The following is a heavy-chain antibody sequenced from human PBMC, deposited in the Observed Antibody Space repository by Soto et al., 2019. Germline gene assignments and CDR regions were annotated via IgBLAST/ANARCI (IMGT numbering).Heavy chain of an antibody. CDR2: IYSGGST. Sequence: GGSLRLSCAASGFTVSSNYMSWVRQAPGKGLEWVSVIYSGGSTYYADSVKGRFTISRDNSKNTLYLQMNSLRAEDTAVYYCARDGGSYQSGDYYYYMDVWGKGTTVTVSS. V-gene: IGHV3-66*01. J-gene: IGHJ6*03. D-gene: IGHD3-16*01. CDR1: GFTVSSNY. CDR3: ARDGGSYQSGDYYYYMDV.